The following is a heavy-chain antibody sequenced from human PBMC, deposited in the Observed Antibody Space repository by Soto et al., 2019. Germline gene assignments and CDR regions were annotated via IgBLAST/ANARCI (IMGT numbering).Heavy chain of an antibody. CDR2: IYPGDSDT. V-gene: IGHV5-51*01. CDR1: GYSFTSYW. D-gene: IGHD3-22*01. J-gene: IGHJ5*02. CDR3: ASTYYYDSRGRSVKDWFDP. Sequence: PGESLKISCKGSGYSFTSYWIGWVRQMPGKGLEWMGIIYPGDSDTRYSPSFQGQVTISADKSISTAYLQWSSLKASDTAMYYCASTYYYDSRGRSVKDWFDPGGQGTLVTVSS.